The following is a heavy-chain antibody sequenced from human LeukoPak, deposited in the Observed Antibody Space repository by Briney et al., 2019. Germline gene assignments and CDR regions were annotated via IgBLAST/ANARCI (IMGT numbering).Heavy chain of an antibody. Sequence: SETLSLTCAVYGGSFSGYYWSWIRQPPGKGLEWIGEINHSGSTNYNPSLKSRVTISVDTSKNQFSLKLSSVTAADTAVYYCASQRVAATFDYWSQGTLVTVSS. V-gene: IGHV4-34*01. CDR1: GGSFSGYY. D-gene: IGHD2-15*01. J-gene: IGHJ4*02. CDR3: ASQRVAATFDY. CDR2: INHSGST.